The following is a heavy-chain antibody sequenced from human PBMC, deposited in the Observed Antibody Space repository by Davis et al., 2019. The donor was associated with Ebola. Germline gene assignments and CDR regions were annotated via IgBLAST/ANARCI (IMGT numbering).Heavy chain of an antibody. V-gene: IGHV1-18*01. J-gene: IGHJ6*04. D-gene: IGHD6-25*01. CDR2: ISGYEYNP. Sequence: ASVKVSCKASGYTFSSYGISWVRQAPAQPLAWFGWISGYEYNPNYAPRFQGRTTLTKDRVTSTVYMELRSLTSDDTAVYYCARDLAASSGAHFFYFGMDVWGEGTSVAVSS. CDR1: GYTFSSYG. CDR3: ARDLAASSGAHFFYFGMDV.